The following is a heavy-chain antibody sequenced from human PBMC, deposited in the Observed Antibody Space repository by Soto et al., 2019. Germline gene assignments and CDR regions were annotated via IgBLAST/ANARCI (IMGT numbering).Heavy chain of an antibody. CDR3: AKVPSVSYAADGFDS. Sequence: PRACLLLSCTSSDFTFSIYGIDLVRQAPGKGLEWVALISYDGSDKYYADSVKGRFTISRDNSKNTLYLQMNSLRAEDTAVYYCAKVPSVSYAADGFDSWGQGTMVTVSS. CDR2: ISYDGSDK. CDR1: DFTFSIYG. D-gene: IGHD6-25*01. V-gene: IGHV3-30*18. J-gene: IGHJ4*02.